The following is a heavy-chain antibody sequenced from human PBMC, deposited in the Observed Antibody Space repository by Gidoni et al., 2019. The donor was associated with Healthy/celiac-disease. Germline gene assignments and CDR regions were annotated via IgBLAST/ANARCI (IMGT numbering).Heavy chain of an antibody. CDR2: INPSGGST. Sequence: QVQLVQSGAEVKNPGASVKVSCTASGYTFTSYYMHWVRQAPGQGLEWMGIINPSGGSTSYAQKFQGRVTMTRDTSTSTVYMELSSLRSEDTAVYYCARATHSGWFDYWGQGTLVTVSS. CDR3: ARATHSGWFDY. CDR1: GYTFTSYY. J-gene: IGHJ4*02. V-gene: IGHV1-46*01. D-gene: IGHD6-19*01.